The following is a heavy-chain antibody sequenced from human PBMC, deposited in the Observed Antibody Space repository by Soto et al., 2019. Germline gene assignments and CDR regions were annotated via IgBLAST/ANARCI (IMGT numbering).Heavy chain of an antibody. Sequence: GESLKISCKGSGYSFTSYWIGWVRQMPGKGLEWMGIIYPGDSDTRYSPSFQGQVTISADKSISTAYLQWSSLKASDTAMYYCARQVGSRAVDGYTDAFDIWGQGTMVTVSS. V-gene: IGHV5-51*01. CDR1: GYSFTSYW. CDR2: IYPGDSDT. D-gene: IGHD6-19*01. J-gene: IGHJ3*02. CDR3: ARQVGSRAVDGYTDAFDI.